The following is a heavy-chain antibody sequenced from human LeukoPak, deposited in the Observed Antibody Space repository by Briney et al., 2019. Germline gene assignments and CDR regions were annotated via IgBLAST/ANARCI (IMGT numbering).Heavy chain of an antibody. CDR2: IWYDGSNK. V-gene: IGHV3-33*01. D-gene: IGHD6-19*01. CDR3: ARDGIAVAGINWFEP. CDR1: GVTFSSYG. Sequence: GGSLRLSCAASGVTFSSYGMHWVRQAPGKGLEWVAVIWYDGSNKYYADSVKGRFTISRDNSKNTLYLQMNSLRAEDTAVYYWARDGIAVAGINWFEPWGQGTLVTV. J-gene: IGHJ5*02.